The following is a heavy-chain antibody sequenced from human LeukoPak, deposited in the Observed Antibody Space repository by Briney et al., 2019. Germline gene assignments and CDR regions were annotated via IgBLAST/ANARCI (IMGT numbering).Heavy chain of an antibody. V-gene: IGHV3-53*01. CDR2: IYGDDET. D-gene: IGHD3-10*01. CDR1: GFTITTNY. Sequence: PGGSLRLSCAASGFTITTNYMNWVRQAPGKGLEWVSVIYGDDETNYADSVKGRFTISRDNSKNTLYLQMNSLRAEDTAVYYCARAMLRGVNDYWGQGPLVTVSS. CDR3: ARAMLRGVNDY. J-gene: IGHJ4*02.